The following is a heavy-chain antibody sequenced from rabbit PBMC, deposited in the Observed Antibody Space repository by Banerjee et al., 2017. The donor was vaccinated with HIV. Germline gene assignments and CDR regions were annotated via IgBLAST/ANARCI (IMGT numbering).Heavy chain of an antibody. J-gene: IGHJ4*01. V-gene: IGHV1S45*01. CDR2: INAGNDDKI. D-gene: IGHD4-1*01. CDR1: GFSFNNNYV. CDR3: ARDLAGVIGWNFNL. Sequence: QEQLEESGGDLVKPEGSLTLTCTASGFSFNNNYVMCWVRQAPGKGLEWIACINAGNDDKICYASWAKGRFTISKTSSTTVTLQMTSLTAADTATYFCARDLAGVIGWNFNLWGQGPLVTVS.